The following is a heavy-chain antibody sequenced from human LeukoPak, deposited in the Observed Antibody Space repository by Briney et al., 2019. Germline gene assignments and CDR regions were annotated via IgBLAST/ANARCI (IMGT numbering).Heavy chain of an antibody. D-gene: IGHD3-10*01. J-gene: IGHJ4*02. CDR2: ISGSGGST. CDR1: GFTFSSYA. CDR3: AKSKWFGELFFDY. V-gene: IGHV3-23*01. Sequence: AGGSLRPSCAASGFTFSSYAMSWVRQAPGKGLEWVSAISGSGGSTYYADSVKGRFTISRDNSKNTLYLQMNSLRAEDTAVYYCAKSKWFGELFFDYWGQGTLVTVSS.